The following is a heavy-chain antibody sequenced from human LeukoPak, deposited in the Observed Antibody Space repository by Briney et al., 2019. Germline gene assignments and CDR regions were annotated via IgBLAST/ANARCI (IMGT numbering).Heavy chain of an antibody. J-gene: IGHJ4*02. CDR2: IRYDGSNK. V-gene: IGHV3-30*02. CDR1: GFTFSSYG. Sequence: GGSLRLSSAASGFTFSSYGMHWVRQAPGKGLEWVAFIRYDGSNKYYADSVKGRFTISRDNSKNTLYLQMNSLRAEDTAVYYCAKDREQQLALYYFDYWGQGTLVTVSS. D-gene: IGHD6-13*01. CDR3: AKDREQQLALYYFDY.